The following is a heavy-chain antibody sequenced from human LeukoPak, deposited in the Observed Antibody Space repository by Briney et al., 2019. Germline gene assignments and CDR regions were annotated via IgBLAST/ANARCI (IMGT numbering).Heavy chain of an antibody. CDR2: IYYSGST. Sequence: SETLSLTCTVSGGSISSSGYYWGWIRQPPGKGLEWIGSIYYSGSTYYNPSLKSRVTISVDTSKNQFSLKLSSVTAADTAVYYCARHGAYYYDSSGYYLSWFDPWGQGTLVTVSS. CDR1: GGSISSSGYY. J-gene: IGHJ5*02. V-gene: IGHV4-39*01. D-gene: IGHD3-22*01. CDR3: ARHGAYYYDSSGYYLSWFDP.